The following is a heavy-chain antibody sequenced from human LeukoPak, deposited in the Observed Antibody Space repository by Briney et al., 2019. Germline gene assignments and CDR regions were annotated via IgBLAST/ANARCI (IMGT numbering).Heavy chain of an antibody. V-gene: IGHV3-20*04. Sequence: PGGSLRLSCAASGFTFDDYSMSWVRQAPGKGLEWVSGINWNGGSTGYADSVKGRFTISRDNAKNSLYLQMNSLRAEDTALYYCARRGPLYCSSTSCCRVGAFDIWGQGTMVTVSS. J-gene: IGHJ3*02. CDR3: ARRGPLYCSSTSCCRVGAFDI. D-gene: IGHD2-2*01. CDR2: INWNGGST. CDR1: GFTFDDYS.